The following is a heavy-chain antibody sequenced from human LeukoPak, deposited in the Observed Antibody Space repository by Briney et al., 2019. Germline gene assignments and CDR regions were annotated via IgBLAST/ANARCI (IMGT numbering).Heavy chain of an antibody. Sequence: SETLSLTCTVSGGSISSYYWSWIRQPPGKGLEWIGYIYYSGSTNYNPSLKSRVTISVDTSKNQFSLKLSSVTAADTAVCYCARNPRPYYYVGWSDPWGQGTLVTVSS. D-gene: IGHD3-22*01. V-gene: IGHV4-59*01. CDR2: IYYSGST. CDR1: GGSISSYY. CDR3: ARNPRPYYYVGWSDP. J-gene: IGHJ5*02.